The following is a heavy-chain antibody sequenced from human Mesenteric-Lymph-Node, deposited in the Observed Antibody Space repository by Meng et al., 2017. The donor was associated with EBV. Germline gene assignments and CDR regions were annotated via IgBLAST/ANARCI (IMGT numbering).Heavy chain of an antibody. CDR3: GRGASFLDY. V-gene: IGHV3-21*01. J-gene: IGHJ4*02. Sequence: ELQLVESGGGLVMPGGHLRLSCAASGFSFSSYNMNWLRQAPGKGLEWVSSISSSSSYMYYVDSVKGRFTISRDNAKNSVYLQMNGLRVEDSAVYYCGRGASFLDYWGQGILVTVSS. CDR1: GFSFSSYN. CDR2: ISSSSSYM.